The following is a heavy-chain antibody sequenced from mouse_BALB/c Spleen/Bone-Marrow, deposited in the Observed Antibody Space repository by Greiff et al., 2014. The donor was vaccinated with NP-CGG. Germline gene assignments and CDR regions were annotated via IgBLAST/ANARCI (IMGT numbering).Heavy chain of an antibody. CDR3: ARWDTTAMDY. J-gene: IGHJ4*01. CDR1: GYTFSSYW. D-gene: IGHD1-1*01. V-gene: IGHV1-9*01. Sequence: VQVVESGAELMKPGASVKISCKATGYTFSSYWIEWVKQRPGHGLEWIGEILPGRGSTNYNEKFKGKATFTSDTSSNTAYMQLSSLTSGDSAVYYCARWDTTAMDYWGQGTSVTVSS. CDR2: ILPGRGST.